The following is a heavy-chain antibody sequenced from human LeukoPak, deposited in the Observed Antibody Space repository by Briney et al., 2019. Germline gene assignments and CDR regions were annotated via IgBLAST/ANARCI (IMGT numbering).Heavy chain of an antibody. CDR3: ARDRELGH. J-gene: IGHJ5*02. D-gene: IGHD1-1*01. CDR1: NGSFSGYY. Sequence: SETLSLTCAVYNGSFSGYYWNWIRQPPGKGLERIGNIQYSGSTNYNPSLKSRVTILLDTSKNQFSLKLNSVTAADTAVYYCARDRELGHWGQGTLVTVS. CDR2: IQYSGST. V-gene: IGHV4-59*01.